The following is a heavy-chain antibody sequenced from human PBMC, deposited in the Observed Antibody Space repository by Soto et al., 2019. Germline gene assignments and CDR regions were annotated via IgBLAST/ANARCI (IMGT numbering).Heavy chain of an antibody. CDR3: STRAYDTNGYYRFAP. V-gene: IGHV4-34*01. D-gene: IGHD3-22*01. CDR1: GGSFSGHS. Sequence: QVQLQQWGAGLLKPSETLSLTCAVYGGSFSGHSWTWIRQSPGKGLEWIGDINHSGRVNYSPSLKSRVTISQDTSNNPLSLTLSAVTAADTAMYDCSTRAYDTNGYYRFAPWGQRTLVTVSS. CDR2: INHSGRV. J-gene: IGHJ5*01.